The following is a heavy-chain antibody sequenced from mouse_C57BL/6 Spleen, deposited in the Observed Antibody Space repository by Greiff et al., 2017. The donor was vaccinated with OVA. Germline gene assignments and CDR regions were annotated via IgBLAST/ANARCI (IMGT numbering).Heavy chain of an antibody. J-gene: IGHJ4*01. D-gene: IGHD2-4*01. Sequence: QVQLQQSGAELVRPGTSVKMSCKASGYTFTNYWIGWAKQRPGHGLEWIGDIYPGGGSTNYNEKFKGKATLTADKSSSTAYMQFSSLTSEDSAIYYCARSGYDYRYAMDYWGQGTSVTVSS. V-gene: IGHV1-63*01. CDR2: IYPGGGST. CDR1: GYTFTNYW. CDR3: ARSGYDYRYAMDY.